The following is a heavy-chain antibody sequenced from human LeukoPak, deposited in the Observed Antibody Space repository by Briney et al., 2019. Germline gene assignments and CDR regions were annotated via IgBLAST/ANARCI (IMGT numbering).Heavy chain of an antibody. D-gene: IGHD1-1*01. J-gene: IGHJ4*02. CDR2: IGTAGDT. CDR3: VRVAKERVGGVYYFDY. Sequence: PGGSLRLSCAASGCTFSDYDMHWVRQATGKGLEWVSAIGTAGDTYYTGSVKGRFTISRENAKNSLYLQMNSLRAGDTAVYYCVRVAKERVGGVYYFDYWGQGTPVTVSS. V-gene: IGHV3-13*01. CDR1: GCTFSDYD.